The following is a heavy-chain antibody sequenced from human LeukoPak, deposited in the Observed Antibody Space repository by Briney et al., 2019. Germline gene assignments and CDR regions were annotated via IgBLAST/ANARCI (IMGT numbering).Heavy chain of an antibody. Sequence: PSETLSLTCAVYGGFFSGYDWSWIRQPPGKGLEWLGEINRSGSTNYNPSLKSRVTISVGTSKNQFSLKLSSVTAADTAVYYCARISPGGYILDYWGQGTLVTVSS. V-gene: IGHV4-34*01. J-gene: IGHJ4*02. D-gene: IGHD5-18*01. CDR2: INRSGST. CDR1: GGFFSGYD. CDR3: ARISPGGYILDY.